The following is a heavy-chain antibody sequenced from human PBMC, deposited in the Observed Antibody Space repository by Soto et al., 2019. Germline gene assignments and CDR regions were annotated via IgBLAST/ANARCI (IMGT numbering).Heavy chain of an antibody. J-gene: IGHJ4*02. V-gene: IGHV3-74*01. D-gene: IGHD3-10*02. Sequence: EVQLVESGGDLVQPGGSLRLSCRTSGFTFSGYWMHWVRQNQGKGLEWVARIKSDGSGTIYADSVKDRFTISRDNGKNTVYLQMDSLRVEDTGVYYCGRNALYVRGVPDESWGQGTPVIVSS. CDR2: IKSDGSGT. CDR1: GFTFSGYW. CDR3: GRNALYVRGVPDES.